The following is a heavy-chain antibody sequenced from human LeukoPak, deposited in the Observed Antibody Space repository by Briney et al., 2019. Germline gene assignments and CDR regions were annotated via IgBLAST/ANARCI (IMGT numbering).Heavy chain of an antibody. CDR3: AKGLICSGGSCYSYYYYGVDV. Sequence: GGSLTLSCAASGFTFSRYGMHWVRQAPGKGLEWVAVISYDGSKKYYADSVKGRLTISRDNSKNTLYLQMNSLRAEDTAVYYCAKGLICSGGSCYSYYYYGVDVWGQGTTVTVSS. D-gene: IGHD2-15*01. V-gene: IGHV3-30*18. CDR2: ISYDGSKK. J-gene: IGHJ6*02. CDR1: GFTFSRYG.